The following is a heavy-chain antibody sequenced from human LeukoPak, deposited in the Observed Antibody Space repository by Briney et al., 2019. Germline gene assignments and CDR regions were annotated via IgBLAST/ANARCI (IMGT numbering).Heavy chain of an antibody. CDR3: ARLFGNSDFDY. J-gene: IGHJ4*02. CDR2: IYYSGST. CDR1: GGSISSSSNY. D-gene: IGHD4-23*01. Sequence: PSETLSLTCTVSGGSISSSSNYWGWIRQPPGKGLEWSGSIYYSGSTYYNPSLKSRVTISVDTSKNQFSLKLSSVTAADTAVYYCARLFGNSDFDYWGQGTLVTVSS. V-gene: IGHV4-39*01.